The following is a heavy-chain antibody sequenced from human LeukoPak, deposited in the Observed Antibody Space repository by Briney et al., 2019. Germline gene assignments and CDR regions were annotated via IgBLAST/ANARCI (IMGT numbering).Heavy chain of an antibody. CDR3: AKAWDYYDSSGSQDAFDI. CDR1: GFTFSSYT. V-gene: IGHV3-23*01. J-gene: IGHJ3*02. CDR2: ISGSGGST. Sequence: GGSLRLSCAASGFTFSSYTMSWVRQAPGKGLEWVSAISGSGGSTYYADSVKGRFTISRDNSKNTLYLQMNSLRAEDTAVYYCAKAWDYYDSSGSQDAFDIWGQGTMVTVSS. D-gene: IGHD3-22*01.